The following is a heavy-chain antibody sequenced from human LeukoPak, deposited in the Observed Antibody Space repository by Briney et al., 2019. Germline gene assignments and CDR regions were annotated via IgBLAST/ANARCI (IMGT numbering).Heavy chain of an antibody. V-gene: IGHV3-23*01. D-gene: IGHD6-19*01. CDR2: ISGSGSST. J-gene: IGHJ4*02. CDR1: GFTFSSYE. Sequence: GGSLRLSCAASGFTFSSYEMNWVRQAPGKGLEWVSTISGSGSSTYYADSVKGRFTISRDNAKNTLYLQMSSLRAEDTAAYYCARGGVAVAEWYCFDYWGQGTLVPVSS. CDR3: ARGGVAVAEWYCFDY.